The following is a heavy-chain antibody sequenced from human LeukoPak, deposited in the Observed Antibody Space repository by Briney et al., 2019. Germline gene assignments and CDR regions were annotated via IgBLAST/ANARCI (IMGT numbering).Heavy chain of an antibody. CDR3: AREYNSLYYFDY. D-gene: IGHD1-20*01. J-gene: IGHJ4*02. CDR1: GYTFASYG. CDR2: ISAYNGNT. V-gene: IGHV1-18*01. Sequence: ASVKVSCKASGYTFASYGISWVRQAPRQGLEWMGWISAYNGNTNYAQKLQGRVTMTTDTSTSTAYMELRSLRSDDTAVYCCAREYNSLYYFDYWGQGTLVTVSS.